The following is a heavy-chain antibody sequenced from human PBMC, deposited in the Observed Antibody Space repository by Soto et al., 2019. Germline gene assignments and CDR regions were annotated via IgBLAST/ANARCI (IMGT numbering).Heavy chain of an antibody. Sequence: GGSLRLSCAAAGFTVSSNYMSWVRQAPGKGLEWVSVIYSGGSTYYADSVKGRFTISRDNSKNTLYLQMNSLRAEDTAVYYCASFGVSSGSYFDYWGQGTLVPVSS. V-gene: IGHV3-53*01. D-gene: IGHD1-26*01. CDR1: GFTVSSNY. CDR3: ASFGVSSGSYFDY. J-gene: IGHJ4*02. CDR2: IYSGGST.